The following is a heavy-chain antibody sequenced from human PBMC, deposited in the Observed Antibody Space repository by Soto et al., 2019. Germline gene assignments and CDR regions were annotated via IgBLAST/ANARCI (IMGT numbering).Heavy chain of an antibody. CDR1: GFTFSSYG. CDR2: ISYDGSNK. CDR3: AKDQVPRAFLGATGFYYYYGMDV. J-gene: IGHJ6*02. D-gene: IGHD1-26*01. V-gene: IGHV3-30*18. Sequence: GGSLRLSCAASGFTFSSYGMHWVRQAPGKGLEWVAVISYDGSNKYYADSVKGRFTISRDNSKNTLYLQMNSLRVEDTAVYYCAKDQVPRAFLGATGFYYYYGMDVWGQGTTVTVSS.